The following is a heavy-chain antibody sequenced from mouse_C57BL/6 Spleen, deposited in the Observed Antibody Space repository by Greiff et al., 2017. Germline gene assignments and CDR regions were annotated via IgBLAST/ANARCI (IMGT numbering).Heavy chain of an antibody. Sequence: EVKLVESGPGLVKPSQSLSLTCSVTGYSITSGYYWNWIRQFPGNKLEWMGYISYDGSNNYNPSLKNRISITRDTSKNQFFLKLNSVTTEDTATYYCARDGSYYGSSDDAYWGQGTLVTVSA. V-gene: IGHV3-6*01. CDR1: GYSITSGYY. D-gene: IGHD1-1*01. J-gene: IGHJ3*01. CDR2: ISYDGSN. CDR3: ARDGSYYGSSDDAY.